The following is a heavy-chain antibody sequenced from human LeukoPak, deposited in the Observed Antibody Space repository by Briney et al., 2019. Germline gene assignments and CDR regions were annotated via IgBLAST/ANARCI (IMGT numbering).Heavy chain of an antibody. J-gene: IGHJ6*03. D-gene: IGHD2-2*01. CDR1: GFTFSSYW. V-gene: IGHV3-7*01. Sequence: GGSPRLSCAASGFTFSSYWMSWVRQAPGKGLEWVANIKQDGSEKYYVDSVKGRFTISRDNAKNSLYLQMNSLRAEDTAVYYCATCSSTSCYHYYYMDVWGKGTTVTVSS. CDR3: ATCSSTSCYHYYYMDV. CDR2: IKQDGSEK.